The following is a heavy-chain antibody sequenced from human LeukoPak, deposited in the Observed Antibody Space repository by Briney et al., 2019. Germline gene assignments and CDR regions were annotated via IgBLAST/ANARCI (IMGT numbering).Heavy chain of an antibody. CDR1: GFTFSSCA. CDR3: ARDWSLYDSSGYHY. J-gene: IGHJ4*02. D-gene: IGHD3-22*01. CDR2: ISGSGGKT. V-gene: IGHV3-23*01. Sequence: GGSLRLSCAASGFTFSSCAMTWVRHAPGKGLEWVSGISGSGGKTNYAASVKGRFTISRANSKNTLFLQMNSLRAEDTAVYYCARDWSLYDSSGYHYWGQGTLVTVSS.